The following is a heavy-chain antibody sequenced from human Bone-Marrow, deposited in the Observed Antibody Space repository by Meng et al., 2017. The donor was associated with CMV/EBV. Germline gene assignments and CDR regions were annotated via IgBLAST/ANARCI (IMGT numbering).Heavy chain of an antibody. CDR1: GYTFTGYY. CDR2: INPNSGDT. Sequence: ASVKVSCKASGYTFTGYYMHWVRQAPGQGLEWMGCINPNSGDTYYAQNFQGRVTMTRDMSLSTAYMELSRLRSDDTAVYYCAREISGSYSAGGDWGQGTLVTGSS. J-gene: IGHJ4*02. CDR3: AREISGSYSAGGD. D-gene: IGHD1-26*01. V-gene: IGHV1-2*02.